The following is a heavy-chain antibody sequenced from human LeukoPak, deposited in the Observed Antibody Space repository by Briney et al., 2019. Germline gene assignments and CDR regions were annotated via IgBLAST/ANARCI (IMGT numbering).Heavy chain of an antibody. CDR1: WYTFTSYW. J-gene: IGHJ4*02. CDR3: ARLYAPLSPLDY. CDR2: IYHGDCDT. V-gene: IGHV5-51*01. D-gene: IGHD2/OR15-2a*01. Sequence: GGAPQIPFWGSWYTFTSYWIGRVRQMPGEGLEWLVIIYHGDCDTTYCPSFEGQVTIFAGKSTNTSFPPQSNLKASDPAMFYCARLYAPLSPLDYWGQGTLVTVSS.